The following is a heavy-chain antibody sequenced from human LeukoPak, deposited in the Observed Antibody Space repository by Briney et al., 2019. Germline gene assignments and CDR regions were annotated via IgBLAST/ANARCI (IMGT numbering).Heavy chain of an antibody. Sequence: SETLSLTCTVSGGSISNYCWSWIRHSPGKGLEWLGYIYYSGSTNYNPSLKGRVTISGDTSKNQFSLKLSSVTAADTAVYYCARAPSNGAWYVDYWGQGMLVTVSS. CDR2: IYYSGST. J-gene: IGHJ4*02. CDR3: ARAPSNGAWYVDY. D-gene: IGHD4-11*01. V-gene: IGHV4-59*01. CDR1: GGSISNYC.